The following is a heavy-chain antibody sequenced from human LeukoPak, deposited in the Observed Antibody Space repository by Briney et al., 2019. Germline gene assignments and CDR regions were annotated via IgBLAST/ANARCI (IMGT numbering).Heavy chain of an antibody. D-gene: IGHD2-21*01. CDR3: AKTARAYEY. J-gene: IGHJ4*02. V-gene: IGHV3-11*01. CDR2: IGGSGRDI. CDR1: GFTFSDSY. Sequence: PGGSLRLSCVASGFTFSDSYMSWVRQTPERGLECISYIGGSGRDIKYADSVKGRFTISRENAKNALYLQMNSLRAEDTAVYYCAKTARAYEYWGQGTQVTVSS.